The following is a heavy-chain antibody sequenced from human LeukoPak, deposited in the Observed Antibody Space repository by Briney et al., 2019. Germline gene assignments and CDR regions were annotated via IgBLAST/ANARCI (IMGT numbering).Heavy chain of an antibody. Sequence: GGSLILSCAASGFTFSSYGMSWGRQAPGKGLEWVANIKQDGSEKYYVDSANGRFTISRDNAKNSLYLQMNSLRAEDTAVYYCATSRTFDYWGQGTLVTVSS. V-gene: IGHV3-7*01. J-gene: IGHJ4*02. CDR1: GFTFSSYG. CDR2: IKQDGSEK. CDR3: ATSRTFDY.